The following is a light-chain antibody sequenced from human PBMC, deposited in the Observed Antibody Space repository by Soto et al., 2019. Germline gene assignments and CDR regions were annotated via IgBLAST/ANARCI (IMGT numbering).Light chain of an antibody. CDR1: RSLIYTDGNTY. Sequence: DVVMTQSPLSLPVTLGQPASISCRASRSLIYTDGNTYLNWFHLRPGQSPRRLFAKVSNRDAGVPDRFSGSGSVTYFTLKISGVEAEDVGLYYCKQGTHWPYTFGQGTKLEIK. CDR2: KVS. V-gene: IGKV2-30*01. J-gene: IGKJ2*01. CDR3: KQGTHWPYT.